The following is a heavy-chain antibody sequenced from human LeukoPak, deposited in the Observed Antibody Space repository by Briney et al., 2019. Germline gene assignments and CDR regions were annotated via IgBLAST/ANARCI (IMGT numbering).Heavy chain of an antibody. V-gene: IGHV4-39*01. CDR3: ARPANPECYFDY. CDR2: IKDSSCR. D-gene: IGHD1-14*01. Sequence: PSGTLSLTCTVSGGSISSSSYYWGWIRQPPGKGLDWIGSIKDSSCRSYNPSLKSRVTISVDTSKSQFSLKLSSVTAADTAVYYCARPANPECYFDYWGQGTLATPSS. J-gene: IGHJ4*02. CDR1: GGSISSSSYY.